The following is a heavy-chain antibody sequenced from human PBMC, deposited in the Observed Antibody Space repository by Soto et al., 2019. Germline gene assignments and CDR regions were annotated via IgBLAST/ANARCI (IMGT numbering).Heavy chain of an antibody. CDR3: ARTSAYYDIFNWFDP. CDR1: GYSISSGYY. D-gene: IGHD3-9*01. J-gene: IGHJ5*02. V-gene: IGHV4-38-2*01. Sequence: SETLSLTCAVSGYSISSGYYWGWIRQPPGKGLEWIGSIYHSGSTYYNPSLKSRVTISVDTSKNQFSLKLSSVTAADTAVYYCARTSAYYDIFNWFDPWGPGTLGTLS. CDR2: IYHSGST.